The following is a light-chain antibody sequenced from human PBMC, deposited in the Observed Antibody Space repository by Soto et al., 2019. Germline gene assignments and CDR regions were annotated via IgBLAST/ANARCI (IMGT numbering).Light chain of an antibody. J-gene: IGKJ4*01. CDR2: PAS. V-gene: IGKV1-12*01. CDR3: QQENSFPLT. Sequence: DIQMTQSPSPVAASVGDRVTITCRASQAIGYWLAWYQQKPGKAPKLLIYPASNLQSGVPSRFSGSGSRTDFTLTISSLQPEDFAIYCCQQENSFPLTFGGGTKVEI. CDR1: QAIGYW.